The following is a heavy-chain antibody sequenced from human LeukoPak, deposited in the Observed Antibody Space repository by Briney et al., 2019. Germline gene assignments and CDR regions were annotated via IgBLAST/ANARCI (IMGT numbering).Heavy chain of an antibody. V-gene: IGHV3-23*01. Sequence: GGSLRLSCAASGFPFSSSAMSWVRHTPGNGLEWLSSITGNGVTTYYADSVKGRFTISRDNSKNILFLQMNSLGDEDMASYFCAKERRRVDTSMIRSYYFDSWGQGTPVTVSS. J-gene: IGHJ4*02. CDR1: GFPFSSSA. D-gene: IGHD3-16*01. CDR3: AKERRRVDTSMIRSYYFDS. CDR2: ITGNGVTT.